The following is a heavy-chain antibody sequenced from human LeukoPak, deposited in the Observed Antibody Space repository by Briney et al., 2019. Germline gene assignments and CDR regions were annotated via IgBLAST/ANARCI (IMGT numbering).Heavy chain of an antibody. Sequence: GGSLRLSCAASGFTFSSYAMHWVRQAPGKGLEWVAVIWYDGSNKYYADSVKGRFTISRDNAKNTQYLQMNSLRAEDTAVYYCASLPVTTYYYYGMDVWGQGTTVTVSS. J-gene: IGHJ6*02. CDR2: IWYDGSNK. CDR3: ASLPVTTYYYYGMDV. V-gene: IGHV3-33*08. CDR1: GFTFSSYA. D-gene: IGHD4-17*01.